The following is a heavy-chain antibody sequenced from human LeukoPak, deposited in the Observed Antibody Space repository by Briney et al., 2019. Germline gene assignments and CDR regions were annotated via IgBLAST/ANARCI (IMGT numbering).Heavy chain of an antibody. V-gene: IGHV3-7*01. D-gene: IGHD2-2*01. CDR3: ARGQIITNPASSYFDYGMDV. CDR2: IQRDGSEK. CDR1: GFPFSSYL. J-gene: IGHJ6*02. Sequence: GGSLRLSCAASGFPFSSYLMSWVRQATGKGLEWVANIQRDGSEKYYVDSVKGRFTISRDNAKNSLFLQMNSLRAEDTAVYYCARGQIITNPASSYFDYGMDVWGQGTTVTVSS.